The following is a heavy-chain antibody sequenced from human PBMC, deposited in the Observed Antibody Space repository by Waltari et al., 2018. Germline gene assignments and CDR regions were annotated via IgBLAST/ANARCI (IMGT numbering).Heavy chain of an antibody. CDR2: ISGSGGST. Sequence: EVQLLESGGGLVQPGGSLRLSCAASGFTFSSYAMSWVRQAPGKGLEWVSAISGSGGSTYYADSVKGRFTISRDNSKNTLYLQMNSLRAEDTAVYYCAKVDSYYYDSKTREFDYWGQGTLVTVSS. V-gene: IGHV3-23*01. D-gene: IGHD3-22*01. J-gene: IGHJ4*02. CDR1: GFTFSSYA. CDR3: AKVDSYYYDSKTREFDY.